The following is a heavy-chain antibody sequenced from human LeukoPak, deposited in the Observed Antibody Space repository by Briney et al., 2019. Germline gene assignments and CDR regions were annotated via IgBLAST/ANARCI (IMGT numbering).Heavy chain of an antibody. CDR1: GGSISSYY. J-gene: IGHJ6*03. CDR2: IYTSGST. CDR3: ARSPPVGSYYYYMDV. D-gene: IGHD1-26*01. V-gene: IGHV4-4*07. Sequence: PSETLSLTCTVSGGSISSYYWSWIWQPAGKGLEWIGRIYTSGSTNYNPSLKSRVTMSVDTSKNQFSLKLSSVTAADTAVYYCARSPPVGSYYYYMDVWGKGTTVTVSS.